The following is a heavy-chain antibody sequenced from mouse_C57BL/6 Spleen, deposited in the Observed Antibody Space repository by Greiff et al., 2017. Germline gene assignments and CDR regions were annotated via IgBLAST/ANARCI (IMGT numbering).Heavy chain of an antibody. CDR1: GFSLTSYG. J-gene: IGHJ4*01. Sequence: VKLVESGPGLVAPSQSLSITCTVSGFSLTSYGVHWVRQPPGKGLEWLVVIWSDGSTTYNSALKSRLSISKDNSKSQVFLKMNSLQTDDTAMYXCASHLLYDYYAMDYWGQGTSVTVSS. CDR2: IWSDGST. CDR3: ASHLLYDYYAMDY. V-gene: IGHV2-6*03. D-gene: IGHD2-12*01.